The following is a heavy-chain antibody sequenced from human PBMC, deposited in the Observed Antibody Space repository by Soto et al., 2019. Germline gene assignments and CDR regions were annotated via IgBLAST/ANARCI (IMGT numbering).Heavy chain of an antibody. Sequence: ASVKVSCKASGYTFTSYGISWVRQAPGQGLEWMGWISAYNGNTNYAQKLQGRVTMTTDTSTSTAYVELRSLRSDDTAVYYCARTTYCSGGSCYSAFDIWGQGTMVT. CDR2: ISAYNGNT. CDR3: ARTTYCSGGSCYSAFDI. V-gene: IGHV1-18*01. J-gene: IGHJ3*02. CDR1: GYTFTSYG. D-gene: IGHD2-15*01.